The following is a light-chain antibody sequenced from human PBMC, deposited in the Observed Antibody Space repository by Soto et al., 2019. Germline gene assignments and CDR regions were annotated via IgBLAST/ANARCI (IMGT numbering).Light chain of an antibody. Sequence: SLWQKERGSRCCRASRSVGSMYIAWYQQRPGLPPRLLMFGASNRATGIPDRFSGSGSGTDFILTISSLQAEDGIGYYSQHPRNLPRT. V-gene: IGKV3D-20*02. CDR2: GAS. CDR3: QHPRNLPRT. CDR1: RSVGSMY. J-gene: IGKJ1*01.